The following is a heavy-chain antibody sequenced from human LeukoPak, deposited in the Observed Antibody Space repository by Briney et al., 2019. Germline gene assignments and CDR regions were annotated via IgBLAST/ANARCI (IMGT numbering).Heavy chain of an antibody. CDR2: ITGSGDNT. D-gene: IGHD6-13*01. J-gene: IGHJ4*02. CDR1: GFTFRLYA. Sequence: GGSLRLSCAASGFTFRLYALSWVRQVPGKGLEWVSGITGSGDNTYYADSVKGRFTISRDNSKNTLDLQMNSLRAEDTAVYYCAKDKQQLAYFDYWGQGTLVTVSS. CDR3: AKDKQQLAYFDY. V-gene: IGHV3-23*01.